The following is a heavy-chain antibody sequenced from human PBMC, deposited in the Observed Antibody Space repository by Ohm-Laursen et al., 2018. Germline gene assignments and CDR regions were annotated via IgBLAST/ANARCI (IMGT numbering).Heavy chain of an antibody. V-gene: IGHV1-8*01. CDR3: ARGGVVPASYYYYYYGMDV. Sequence: GSSVKVSCKASGYTFTSYDINWVRQATGQGLEWMGWMNPNSGNTGYAQKFQGRVTMTRNTSISTAYMELSSLRSEDTAVYYCARGGVVPASYYYYYYGMDVWGQGTTVTVPS. CDR1: GYTFTSYD. J-gene: IGHJ6*02. CDR2: MNPNSGNT. D-gene: IGHD2-2*01.